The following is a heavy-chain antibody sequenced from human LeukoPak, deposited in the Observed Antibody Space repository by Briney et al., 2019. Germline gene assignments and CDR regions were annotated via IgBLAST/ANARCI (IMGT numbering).Heavy chain of an antibody. D-gene: IGHD3-3*01. CDR3: AKGRGYDFYYFDY. J-gene: IGHJ4*02. V-gene: IGHV4-34*01. CDR2: INHSGST. Sequence: SETLSLTCAVYGGSFSGYYWSWIRQPPGKGLEWIGEINHSGSTNYNPSPKSRVTISVDTSKNQFSLKLSSVTAADTAVYYCAKGRGYDFYYFDYWGQGTLVTVSS. CDR1: GGSFSGYY.